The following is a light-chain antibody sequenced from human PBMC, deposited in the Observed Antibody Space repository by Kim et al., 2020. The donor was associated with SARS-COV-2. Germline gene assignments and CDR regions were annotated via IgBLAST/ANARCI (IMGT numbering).Light chain of an antibody. CDR2: EDN. J-gene: IGLJ1*01. CDR3: QSYDSSNQV. V-gene: IGLV6-57*03. Sequence: KTVTISCTRSSGSIASNYVQWYQQRPGSAPTTVIYEDNQRPSGVPDRFSGSIDSSSNSASLTISGLKTEDEADYYCQSYDSSNQVFGTGTKVTVL. CDR1: SGSIASNY.